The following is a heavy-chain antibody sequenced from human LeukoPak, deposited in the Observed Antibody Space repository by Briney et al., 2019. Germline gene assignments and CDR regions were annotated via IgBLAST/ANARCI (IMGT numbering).Heavy chain of an antibody. J-gene: IGHJ4*02. CDR3: ARTGGYSSPLGF. D-gene: IGHD4-11*01. CDR2: IYYSGST. Sequence: SETLSLTCTVSGGSIISGGYYWSWIRQHPGKGLEWIGYIYYSGSTYYNPSLKSRVTISVDTSKNQFSLKLTSVTAADTATYYCARTGGYSSPLGFWGQGTLVTVSS. CDR1: GGSIISGGYY. V-gene: IGHV4-31*03.